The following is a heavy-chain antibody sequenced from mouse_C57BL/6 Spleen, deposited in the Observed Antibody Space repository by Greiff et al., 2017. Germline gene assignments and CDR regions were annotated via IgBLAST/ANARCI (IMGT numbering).Heavy chain of an antibody. J-gene: IGHJ4*01. V-gene: IGHV1-52*01. D-gene: IGHD1-1*01. CDR2: IDPSDSET. Sequence: QVQLQQSGAELVRPGSSVKLSCKASGYTFTSYWMHWVKQRPIQGLEWIGNIDPSDSETHYNQKFKDKATLTVDKSSSTAYMQLSSLTSEDSAVYFCARTPYYYGSSYDYYAMDYWGQGTSVTVSS. CDR1: GYTFTSYW. CDR3: ARTPYYYGSSYDYYAMDY.